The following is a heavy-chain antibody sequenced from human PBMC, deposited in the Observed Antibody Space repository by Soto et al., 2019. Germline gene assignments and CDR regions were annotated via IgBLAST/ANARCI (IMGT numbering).Heavy chain of an antibody. Sequence: QVQLVESGGGVVQPGRSLRLSCAASGFTFSSYAMHWVRQAPGKGLEWVAVISYDGSNKYYADSVKGRFTISRDNSKNKLYLQMNSLRAEDTAVYYCARGGSYRADAFDIWGQGTMVTVSS. CDR2: ISYDGSNK. D-gene: IGHD1-26*01. CDR1: GFTFSSYA. CDR3: ARGGSYRADAFDI. V-gene: IGHV3-30-3*01. J-gene: IGHJ3*02.